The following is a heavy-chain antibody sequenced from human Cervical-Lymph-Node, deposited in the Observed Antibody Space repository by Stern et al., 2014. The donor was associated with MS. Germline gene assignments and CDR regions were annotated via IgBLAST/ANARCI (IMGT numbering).Heavy chain of an antibody. J-gene: IGHJ6*02. Sequence: QVQLVEPGAAVKKPGASVKVSCKASGYFFTSYGISWVRQAPGQGLEWMGWISADNGDTNYAQNVQGRVTMTTDTSTNTAYMELSSLRSDDTALYYCARDSLIRTFGVEEGMDVWGQGTTVTVSS. D-gene: IGHD3-3*01. CDR2: ISADNGDT. V-gene: IGHV1-18*01. CDR3: ARDSLIRTFGVEEGMDV. CDR1: GYFFTSYG.